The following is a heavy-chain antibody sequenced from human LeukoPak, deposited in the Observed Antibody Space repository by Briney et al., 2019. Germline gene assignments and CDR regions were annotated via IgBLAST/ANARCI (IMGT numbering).Heavy chain of an antibody. CDR1: GGSFSGYY. J-gene: IGHJ4*02. CDR2: INHSGST. D-gene: IGHD2-21*01. V-gene: IGHV4-34*01. Sequence: SETLSLTCAVYGGSFSGYYWSWIRQPPGKGLEWIGEINHSGSTNYNPSLKSRVTISVDTSKNQFSLKLRSVTAADTAVYYCAAGIAIEYYFDYWGQGTLVTVSS. CDR3: AAGIAIEYYFDY.